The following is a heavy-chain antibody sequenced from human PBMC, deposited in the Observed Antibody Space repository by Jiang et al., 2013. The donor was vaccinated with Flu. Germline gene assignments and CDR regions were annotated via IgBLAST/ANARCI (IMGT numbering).Heavy chain of an antibody. J-gene: IGHJ5*02. D-gene: IGHD4-17*01. CDR2: IYYSGST. CDR3: ARDRGSGGATVTTLGRYNWFDP. V-gene: IGHV4-31*02. Sequence: LEWIGYIYYSGSTYYNPSLKSRVTISVDTSKNQFSLKLSSVTAADTAVYYCARDRGSGGATVTTLGRYNWFDPWGQGTLVTVSS.